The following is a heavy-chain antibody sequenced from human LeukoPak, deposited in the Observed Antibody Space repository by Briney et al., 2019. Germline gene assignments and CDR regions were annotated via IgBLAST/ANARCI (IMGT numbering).Heavy chain of an antibody. Sequence: PSETLSLTCTVSGGSISSGSYYWSWIRQPAGKGLEWIGRMYTSGSTNYNPSLKSRLTISVDTSKNQFSLKLSSVTAADTAVYYCTRVSSRGEGFDYWGQGILVTVSS. CDR3: TRVSSRGEGFDY. CDR2: MYTSGST. J-gene: IGHJ4*02. D-gene: IGHD2-21*01. CDR1: GGSISSGSYY. V-gene: IGHV4-61*02.